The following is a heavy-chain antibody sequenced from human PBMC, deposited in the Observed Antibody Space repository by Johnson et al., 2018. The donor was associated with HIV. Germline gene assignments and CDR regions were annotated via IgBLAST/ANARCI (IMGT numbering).Heavy chain of an antibody. CDR3: ARFGRGGSHAFDI. CDR1: GFRFDDYG. CDR2: INWNGDST. J-gene: IGHJ3*02. Sequence: MQLVESGGGVVRPGGSLRLSCAASGFRFDDYGMTWVRQAPGKGLEWVSGINWNGDSTGYADSVQGRFTISRDNAKNSLYLQMNSLRAEDTALYYCARFGRGGSHAFDIWGQGTMVTVSS. D-gene: IGHD5-24*01. V-gene: IGHV3-20*04.